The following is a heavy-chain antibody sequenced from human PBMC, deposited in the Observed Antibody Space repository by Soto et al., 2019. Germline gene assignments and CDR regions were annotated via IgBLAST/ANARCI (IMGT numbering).Heavy chain of an antibody. V-gene: IGHV3-23*01. CDR3: AKDPAGSGPNFDY. Sequence: GGSLRLSCEASGFTFNTYAMNWVRQAPGQGLEWVSGISGSGESTYYAESVKGRFTISRDNSKNTLYLQMNSLRVEDTAVYYCAKDPAGSGPNFDYWGQGNLVTVS. D-gene: IGHD2-8*01. CDR2: ISGSGEST. CDR1: GFTFNTYA. J-gene: IGHJ4*02.